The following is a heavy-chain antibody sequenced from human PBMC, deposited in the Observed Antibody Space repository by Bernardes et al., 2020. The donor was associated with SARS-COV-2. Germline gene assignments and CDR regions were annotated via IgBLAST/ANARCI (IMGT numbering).Heavy chain of an antibody. CDR1: GFIFSRNA. CDR3: AKCIQGSYAMDV. D-gene: IGHD5-18*01. J-gene: IGHJ6*02. V-gene: IGHV3-23*01. Sequence: GGPLRLSCAACGFIFSRNAMTWVRQGPGKGLEWVSGISGSGGSTYYADSVKGRFTISRDNSNNTLYLEMNSLKAEDTAIYFCAKCIQGSYAMDVWGQGTTVTVSS. CDR2: ISGSGGST.